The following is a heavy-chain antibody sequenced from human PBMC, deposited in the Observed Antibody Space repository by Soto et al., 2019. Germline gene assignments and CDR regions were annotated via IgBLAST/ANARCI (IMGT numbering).Heavy chain of an antibody. CDR3: ARDQGYYYGSGSYPNWFDP. CDR1: GGSISSGDYY. D-gene: IGHD3-10*01. J-gene: IGHJ5*02. V-gene: IGHV4-30-4*01. Sequence: KPSETLSLTCTVSGGSISSGDYYWSWIRQPPGKGLEWIGYIYYSGSTYYNPSLKSRVTISVDTSKNQFSLKLSSVTAADTAVYYCARDQGYYYGSGSYPNWFDPWGQGTLVTVSS. CDR2: IYYSGST.